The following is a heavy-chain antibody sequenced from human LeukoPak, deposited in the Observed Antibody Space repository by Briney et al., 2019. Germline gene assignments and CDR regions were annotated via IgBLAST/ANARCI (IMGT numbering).Heavy chain of an antibody. Sequence: GGSLRLSCAGSGFTFNTSAMSWVRQAPGKGLEWVAVISYDGSNKYYADSVKGRFTISRDNSKNTLYLQMNSLRAEDTAVYYCARDTTYYGSGSLNFWGQGTLVTVSS. CDR1: GFTFNTSA. V-gene: IGHV3-30*04. D-gene: IGHD3-10*01. J-gene: IGHJ4*02. CDR3: ARDTTYYGSGSLNF. CDR2: ISYDGSNK.